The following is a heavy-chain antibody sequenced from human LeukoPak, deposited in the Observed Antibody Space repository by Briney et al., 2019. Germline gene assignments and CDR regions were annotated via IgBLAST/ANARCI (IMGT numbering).Heavy chain of an antibody. CDR2: VYYSGTT. J-gene: IGHJ4*02. CDR1: SGSISSDIYY. D-gene: IGHD6-13*01. V-gene: IGHV4-39*01. Sequence: SETLSLTCTVSSGSISSDIYYWGWVRQPPGKGLESIGNVYYSGTTSYNPSLKSRVTISIDTSKNQFSLNLSSVTAADTAVYYCARNAAIRRSYFDYWGQGIPVTVSS. CDR3: ARNAAIRRSYFDY.